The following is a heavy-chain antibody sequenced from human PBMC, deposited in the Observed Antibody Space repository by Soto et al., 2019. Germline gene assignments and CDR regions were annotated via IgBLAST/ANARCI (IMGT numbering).Heavy chain of an antibody. J-gene: IGHJ4*02. CDR2: IYYSGST. CDR1: GGSISSYY. CDR3: ARGRITISRLYYFDY. D-gene: IGHD3-3*01. Sequence: SETLSLTCTVSGGSISSYYWSWIRQPPGKGLEWIGYIYYSGSTNYNPSLKSRVTISVDTSKNQFSLKLSSVTAADTAVYYCARGRITISRLYYFDYWGQGTLVTVSS. V-gene: IGHV4-59*01.